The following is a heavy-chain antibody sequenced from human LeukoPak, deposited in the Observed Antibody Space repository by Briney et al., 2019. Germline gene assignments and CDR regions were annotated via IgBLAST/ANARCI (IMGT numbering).Heavy chain of an antibody. CDR3: ARDHSGYSSGWPEYYFDY. J-gene: IGHJ4*02. Sequence: GRSLRLSCAASGFTFGSYAMHWVRQAPGKGLEWVAVISYGGSNKYYADSVEGRFTISRDNYKNTLYLQMNSLRAEDTAVYYSARDHSGYSSGWPEYYFDYWGQGTLVTVSS. CDR1: GFTFGSYA. D-gene: IGHD6-19*01. V-gene: IGHV3-30-3*01. CDR2: ISYGGSNK.